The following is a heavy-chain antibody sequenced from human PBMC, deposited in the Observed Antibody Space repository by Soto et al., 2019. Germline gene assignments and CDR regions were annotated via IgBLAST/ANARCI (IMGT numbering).Heavy chain of an antibody. V-gene: IGHV3-48*02. D-gene: IGHD6-19*01. CDR1: GFTFSSYS. CDR3: ARDMASISYYYGMDV. Sequence: GGSLRLSCAASGFTFSSYSMNSVRQAPGKGPERVSYISSSSSTIDYADSVKGRFTISRDNAKNSLYLQMNSLRDEDTAVYYCARDMASISYYYGMDVWGQGTTVTVSS. J-gene: IGHJ6*02. CDR2: ISSSSSTI.